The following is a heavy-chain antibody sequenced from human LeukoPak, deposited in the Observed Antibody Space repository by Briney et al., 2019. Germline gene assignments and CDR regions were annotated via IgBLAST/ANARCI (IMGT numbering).Heavy chain of an antibody. V-gene: IGHV3-30*04. Sequence: GGSLRLSCAASGFTFSSYAMHWVHQAPGKGLEGVAVISYDGSNKYYADSVKGRFTISRDNSKNTLYLQMNRLRAEDTAVYYCARAHQWGSIAVAGSFWFDPWGQGPLVTVSS. J-gene: IGHJ5*02. D-gene: IGHD6-19*01. CDR1: GFTFSSYA. CDR2: ISYDGSNK. CDR3: ARAHQWGSIAVAGSFWFDP.